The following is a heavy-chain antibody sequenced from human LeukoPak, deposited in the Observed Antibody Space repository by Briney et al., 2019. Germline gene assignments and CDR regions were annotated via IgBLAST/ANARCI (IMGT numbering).Heavy chain of an antibody. J-gene: IGHJ4*02. V-gene: IGHV3-21*01. D-gene: IGHD3-3*01. CDR1: GFTFSSYS. CDR2: ISSSSSYI. Sequence: PGGSLRLSCAASGFTFSSYSMNWVRQAPGKGLEWVSSISSSSSYIYYADSVKGRFTISRDNAKNSLYLQMNSLRAEDTAVYYCAKDGPIDFWESQGYFDYWGQGTLVTVSS. CDR3: AKDGPIDFWESQGYFDY.